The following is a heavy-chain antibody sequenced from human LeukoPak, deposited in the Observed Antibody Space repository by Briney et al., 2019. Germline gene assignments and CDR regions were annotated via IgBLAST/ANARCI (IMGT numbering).Heavy chain of an antibody. D-gene: IGHD6-6*01. V-gene: IGHV3-66*01. Sequence: GGSLRLSCVASGFIDSNNYMSWVRQAPGKGLEWVSVIYASGITYYADSVKGRFTISRDNSKSTLYFQMNSLRAEDTAVYYCARGHGGSSSHRYSDYWGQGTQVTVSS. CDR2: IYASGIT. CDR1: GFIDSNNY. CDR3: ARGHGGSSSHRYSDY. J-gene: IGHJ4*02.